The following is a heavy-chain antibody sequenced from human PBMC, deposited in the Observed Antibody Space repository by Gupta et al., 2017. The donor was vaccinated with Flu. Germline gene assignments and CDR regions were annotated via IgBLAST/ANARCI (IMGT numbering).Heavy chain of an antibody. J-gene: IGHJ3*01. CDR3: TTDLLGQGGPLFDF. V-gene: IGHV3-15*02. CDR1: GFAFSNAW. CDR2: IKTKTVGETI. Sequence: EVQLVESGGALVKLGGSLRLSCAASGFAFSNAWMHWVRPAPGKGLEWVGRIKTKTVGETIQYAAPVRGRFTISRDDSKNTLYLQLNSLKNEDTAVYYCTTDLLGQGGPLFDFWGQGTLVTVSS. D-gene: IGHD2-15*01.